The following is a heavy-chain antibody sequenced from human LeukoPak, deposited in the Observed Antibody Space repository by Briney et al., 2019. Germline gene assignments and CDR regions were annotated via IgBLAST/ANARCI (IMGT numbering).Heavy chain of an antibody. V-gene: IGHV1-2*02. Sequence: VKVSFQTSGYTFTGYYMHWVRQARGLGVEWMGSIDPNNSDTTYTQSFPGRVTMTRDTSIRTAYMELRRLRSDDTAVYYCATLAVAGANNWGQGTLVTVSS. J-gene: IGHJ4*02. CDR3: ATLAVAGANN. CDR1: GYTFTGYY. CDR2: IDPNNSDT. D-gene: IGHD6-19*01.